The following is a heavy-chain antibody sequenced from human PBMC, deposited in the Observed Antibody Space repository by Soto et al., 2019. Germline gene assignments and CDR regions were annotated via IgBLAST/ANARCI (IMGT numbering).Heavy chain of an antibody. J-gene: IGHJ4*02. Sequence: SETLCLTCTVSGGSISSYYWSWIRQPPGKGLEWIGYIYYSGSTNYNPSLKSRVTISVDTSKNQFSLKLSSVTAADTAVYYCARHTGVYSGYDLLPQYYFDYWGQGTLVTVSS. D-gene: IGHD5-12*01. CDR2: IYYSGST. CDR3: ARHTGVYSGYDLLPQYYFDY. V-gene: IGHV4-59*08. CDR1: GGSISSYY.